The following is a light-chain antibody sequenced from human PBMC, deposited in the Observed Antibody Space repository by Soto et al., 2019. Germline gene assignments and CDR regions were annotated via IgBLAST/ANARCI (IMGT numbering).Light chain of an antibody. V-gene: IGKV1-6*01. CDR3: QQYGSSRT. J-gene: IGKJ5*01. Sequence: AIQMTQSPSSLSASVGDRATLTVRASQGIRNDLGWYQQKPGKAPKLLIYAASSLQSGVPSRFSGSGSGTDFTLTISRLEPEDFAVYYCQQYGSSRTFGQGTQLEIK. CDR1: QGIRND. CDR2: AAS.